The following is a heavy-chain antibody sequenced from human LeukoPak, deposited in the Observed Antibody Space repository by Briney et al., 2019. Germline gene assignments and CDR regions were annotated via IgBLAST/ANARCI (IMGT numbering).Heavy chain of an antibody. Sequence: GGSLRLSCAASGFTFSDDWMNWVRQAPGKGLEWVSYISSSGSTIYYEDSLKGRFTISRDNAKNSLYLQMNSLRAEDTAVYYCARWLGAIAWPYFFDYWGQGTLVTVSS. CDR2: ISSSGSTI. J-gene: IGHJ4*02. CDR1: GFTFSDDW. CDR3: ARWLGAIAWPYFFDY. V-gene: IGHV3-11*04. D-gene: IGHD3-16*02.